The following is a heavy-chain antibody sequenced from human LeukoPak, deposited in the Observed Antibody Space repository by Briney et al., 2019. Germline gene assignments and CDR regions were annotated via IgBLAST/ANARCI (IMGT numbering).Heavy chain of an antibody. Sequence: PVGSLRLSCAASGFTFSSYSMNWVRQAPEKGLEWVSYISGSSTKLYYVDSVKGRFTISRDNAKNSLYLQIISLREEDTAVYYCARDKDALGALGYWGQGTLVPVSS. CDR1: GFTFSSYS. J-gene: IGHJ4*02. V-gene: IGHV3-48*02. CDR3: ARDKDALGALGY. CDR2: ISGSSTKL. D-gene: IGHD3-16*01.